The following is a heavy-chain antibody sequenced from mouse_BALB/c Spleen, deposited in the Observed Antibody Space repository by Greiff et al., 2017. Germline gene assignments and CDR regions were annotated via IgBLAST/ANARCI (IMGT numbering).Heavy chain of an antibody. J-gene: IGHJ4*01. CDR3: ARRDGSAY. CDR2: ISSGGGST. D-gene: IGHD2-3*01. Sequence: VMLVESGGGLVKPGGSLKLSCAASGFAFSSYDMSWVRQTPEKRLEWVAYISSGGGSTYYPDTVKGRFTISRDNAKNTLYLQMSSLKSEDTAMYYCARRDGSAYWGKGTSVTGSA. CDR1: GFAFSSYD. V-gene: IGHV5-12-1*01.